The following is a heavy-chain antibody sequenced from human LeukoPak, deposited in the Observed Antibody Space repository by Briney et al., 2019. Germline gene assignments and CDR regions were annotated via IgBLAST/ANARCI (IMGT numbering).Heavy chain of an antibody. V-gene: IGHV3-33*01. CDR1: GFTFSSYG. Sequence: GRSLRLSCAASGFTFSSYGMHWVRQAPGKGLEWVAVIWYDGSNKYYADSVKGRFTISRDNSKNTLYLQMNSLRAEATAVYYCARGYDILTVYYNDGDFDYGGRGPLVTVSP. D-gene: IGHD3-9*01. J-gene: IGHJ4*02. CDR3: ARGYDILTVYYNDGDFDY. CDR2: IWYDGSNK.